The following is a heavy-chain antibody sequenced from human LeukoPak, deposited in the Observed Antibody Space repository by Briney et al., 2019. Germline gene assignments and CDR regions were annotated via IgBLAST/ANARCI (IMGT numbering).Heavy chain of an antibody. Sequence: EASVKVSCKASGYTFTGYYTHWVRQAPGQGLEWMGWINPNSGGTNYAQKFQGRVTMTRDTSISTAYMELSRLRSDDTAVYYCARGPTNYGHIDYWGQGTLVTVSS. CDR3: ARGPTNYGHIDY. CDR2: INPNSGGT. D-gene: IGHD3-10*01. V-gene: IGHV1-2*02. J-gene: IGHJ4*02. CDR1: GYTFTGYY.